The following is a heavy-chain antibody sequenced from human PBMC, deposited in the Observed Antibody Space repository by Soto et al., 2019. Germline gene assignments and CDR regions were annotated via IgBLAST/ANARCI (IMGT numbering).Heavy chain of an antibody. J-gene: IGHJ5*02. CDR3: ARLRIATNNYKWFDP. CDR2: IYVTGAV. V-gene: IGHV4-31*03. CDR1: GAALNSGNYY. D-gene: IGHD2-21*01. Sequence: SETLSLTCSVSGAALNSGNYYWSWIRQVPGKGLEWIGHIYVTGAVDYNPSLRDRITISQDTSERQFSLNLRLVTAAGTAVYYCARLRIATNNYKWFDPWGQGTLVTVSS.